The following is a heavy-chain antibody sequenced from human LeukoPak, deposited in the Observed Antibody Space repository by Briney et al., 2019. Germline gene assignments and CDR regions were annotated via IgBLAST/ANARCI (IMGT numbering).Heavy chain of an antibody. V-gene: IGHV3-21*01. CDR1: GFTFSIYT. D-gene: IGHD6-13*01. J-gene: IGHJ6*02. CDR2: IISSSSYI. CDR3: AREHSRTTWYYYYGIDV. Sequence: GGSLRVSWAASGFTFSIYTMNWVRQAPGRGLEWVSSIISSSSYIYYADSVRGRCTISRDNAKNSLYPQMNSMRVEDTAVYCCAREHSRTTWYYYYGIDVWGQGTTVTVSS.